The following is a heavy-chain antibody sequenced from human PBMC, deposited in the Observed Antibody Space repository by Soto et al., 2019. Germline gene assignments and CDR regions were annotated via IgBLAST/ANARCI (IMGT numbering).Heavy chain of an antibody. V-gene: IGHV3-30*18. CDR3: AKAERGYSGYDPYYFDY. Sequence: HPGGSLRLSCAASGFTFSSYGMHWVRQAPGKGLEWVAVISYDGSNKYYADSVKGRFTISRDNSKNTLYLQMNSLRAEDTAVYYCAKAERGYSGYDPYYFDYWGQGTLVTVSS. CDR1: GFTFSSYG. CDR2: ISYDGSNK. D-gene: IGHD5-12*01. J-gene: IGHJ4*02.